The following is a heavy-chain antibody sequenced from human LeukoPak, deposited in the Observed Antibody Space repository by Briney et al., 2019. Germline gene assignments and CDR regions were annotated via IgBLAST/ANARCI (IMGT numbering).Heavy chain of an antibody. CDR1: GFTFSSYW. CDR3: ANAGRDSSSTISCGMDV. CDR2: IKQDGSEK. Sequence: HPGGSLRLSCAASGFTFSSYWMSWVRQAPGKGLEWVANIKQDGSEKYYVDSVKGRFTISRDNSKNTLYLQMNSLRAEDTAVYYCANAGRDSSSTISCGMDVWGQGTTVTVSS. D-gene: IGHD6-13*01. V-gene: IGHV3-7*01. J-gene: IGHJ6*02.